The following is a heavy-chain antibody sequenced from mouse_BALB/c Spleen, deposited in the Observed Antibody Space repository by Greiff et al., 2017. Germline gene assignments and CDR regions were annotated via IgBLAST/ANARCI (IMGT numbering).Heavy chain of an antibody. CDR3: ARSGSTMITTRDFDY. Sequence: VQLQESGPGLVKPSQSLSLTCTVTGYSITSDYAWNWIRQFPGNKLEWMGYISYSGSTSYNPSLKSRISITRDTSKNQFFLQLNSVTTEDTATYYCARSGSTMITTRDFDYWGQGTTLTVSS. CDR2: ISYSGST. D-gene: IGHD2-4*01. CDR1: GYSITSDYA. V-gene: IGHV3-2*02. J-gene: IGHJ2*01.